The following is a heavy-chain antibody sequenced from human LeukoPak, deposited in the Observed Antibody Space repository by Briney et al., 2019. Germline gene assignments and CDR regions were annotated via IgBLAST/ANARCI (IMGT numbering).Heavy chain of an antibody. D-gene: IGHD2-15*01. CDR2: IYYSGST. CDR1: GGSISSNSYY. V-gene: IGHV4-39*07. CDR3: ARRHYSSLAFDI. J-gene: IGHJ3*02. Sequence: SETLSLTCTVSGGSISSNSYYWGWIRQPPGKGLEWIGSIYYSGSTYYNPSLKSRVTISVDTSKNQFSLKLSSVTAADTAVYYCARRHYSSLAFDIWGQGTMVTVSS.